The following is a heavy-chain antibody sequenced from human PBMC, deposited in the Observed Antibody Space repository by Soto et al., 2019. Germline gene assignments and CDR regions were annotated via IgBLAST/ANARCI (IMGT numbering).Heavy chain of an antibody. J-gene: IGHJ6*02. CDR1: GFTFSDYY. V-gene: IGHV3-11*05. CDR3: ARDKGAMHQYYYYGMDV. CDR2: ISSSSSYT. Sequence: QVQLVESGGGLVKPGGSLRLSCAASGFTFSDYYMSWIRQAPGKGLEWVSYISSSSSYTNYADSVKGRFTISRDNAKNSRYLQMNSLRAEDTAVYYCARDKGAMHQYYYYGMDVWGQGTTVTVSS.